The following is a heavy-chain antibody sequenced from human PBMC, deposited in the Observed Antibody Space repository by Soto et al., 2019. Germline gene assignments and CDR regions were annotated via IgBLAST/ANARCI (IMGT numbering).Heavy chain of an antibody. Sequence: PSETLSLTCTVSGGSISSSSYYWGWIRQPPGKGLEWIGSIYYSGSTYYNPSLKSRVTISVDTSKNQFFLKLKSVTATDTAVYYCAKTPSGWYDSWAREPWSPSPQ. CDR2: IYYSGST. D-gene: IGHD1-26*01. V-gene: IGHV4-39*01. J-gene: IGHJ5*01. CDR3: AKTPSGWYDS. CDR1: GGSISSSSYY.